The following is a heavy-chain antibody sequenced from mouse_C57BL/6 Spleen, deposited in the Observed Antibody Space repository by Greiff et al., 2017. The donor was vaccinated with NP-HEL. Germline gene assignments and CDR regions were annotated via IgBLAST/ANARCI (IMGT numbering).Heavy chain of an antibody. J-gene: IGHJ2*01. Sequence: VQLQQPGAELVKPGASVKLSCKASGYTFTSYWMHWVKHRPGQGLEWIGMIHPNSGSTNYNEKFKSKATLTVDESSSTAYMQLSSLTSEDSAVYYCARDSYYFDYWGQGTTLTVSS. CDR2: IHPNSGST. CDR3: ARDSYYFDY. V-gene: IGHV1-64*01. CDR1: GYTFTSYW.